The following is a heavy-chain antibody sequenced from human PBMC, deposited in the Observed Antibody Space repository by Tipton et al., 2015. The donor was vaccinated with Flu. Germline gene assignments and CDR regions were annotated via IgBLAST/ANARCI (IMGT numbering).Heavy chain of an antibody. D-gene: IGHD3-16*01. CDR1: GGSISSSSYY. Sequence: TLSLTCSVSGGSISSSSYYWGWIRQPPWRGLEWVGSIYYTGYPYHNPSLKSRLAMSIDTSKNQFSLRLSSMTAADTAVYYCAKVKFGWVESWAQGTLVSVSS. CDR3: AKVKFGWVES. CDR2: IYYTGYP. J-gene: IGHJ5*01. V-gene: IGHV4-39*07.